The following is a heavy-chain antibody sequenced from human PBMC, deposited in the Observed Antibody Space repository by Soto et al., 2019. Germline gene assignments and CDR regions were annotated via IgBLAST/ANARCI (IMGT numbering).Heavy chain of an antibody. V-gene: IGHV1-2*02. J-gene: IGHJ5*02. CDR1: GFSFTGYY. Sequence: GASVKVSCKASGFSFTGYYIHWLRRGPGQGLECMGWINAHSGGTEYAQKFQGRVTLTRDTSIATAYLTLTSLTSDDTALYYCAKDLTRQLAYWLDPWGQGTQVTVSS. CDR3: AKDLTRQLAYWLDP. CDR2: INAHSGGT. D-gene: IGHD6-6*01.